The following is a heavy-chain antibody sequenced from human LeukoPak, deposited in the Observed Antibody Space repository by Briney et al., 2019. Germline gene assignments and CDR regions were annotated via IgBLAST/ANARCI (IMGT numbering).Heavy chain of an antibody. V-gene: IGHV1-18*01. J-gene: IGHJ4*02. CDR2: ISAYNGNT. CDR3: ARPYPYYYGSGSYLETKYYFDY. D-gene: IGHD3-10*01. CDR1: GYTFTSYG. Sequence: ASVKVSCKASGYTFTSYGIRWVRQAPGQGLEWMGWISAYNGNTNYAQKLQGRVTMTTDTSMSTAYMELRSLRSDDTAVYYCARPYPYYYGSGSYLETKYYFDYWGQGTLVTVSS.